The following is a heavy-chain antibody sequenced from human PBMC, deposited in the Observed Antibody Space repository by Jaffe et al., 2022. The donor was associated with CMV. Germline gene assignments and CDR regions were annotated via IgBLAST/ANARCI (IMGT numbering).Heavy chain of an antibody. D-gene: IGHD2-15*01. CDR3: ARDAHCSGGSCYSHYYYYMDV. J-gene: IGHJ6*03. Sequence: EVQLVESGGGLVQPGGSLRLSCAASGFTFSSYWMHWVRQAPGKGLVWVSRINSDGSSTSYADSAKGRFTISRDNAKNTLYLQMNSLRAEDTAVYYCARDAHCSGGSCYSHYYYYMDVWGKGTTVTVSS. CDR1: GFTFSSYW. V-gene: IGHV3-74*01. CDR2: INSDGSST.